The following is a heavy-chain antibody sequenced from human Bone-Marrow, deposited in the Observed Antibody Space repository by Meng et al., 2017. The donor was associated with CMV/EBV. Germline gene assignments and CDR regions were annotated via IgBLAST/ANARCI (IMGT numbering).Heavy chain of an antibody. CDR2: INQDGSEK. CDR3: ARGPTWADY. D-gene: IGHD7-27*01. Sequence: GGSLRLSCAASGFTFSNYWMTWLRQAPGKGLEWVANINQDGSEKYYVEFVKGRFTVSRDNAKNSLFLQMNSLRAEDTAVYYCARGPTWADYWGQGTLVTVSS. CDR1: GFTFSNYW. V-gene: IGHV3-7*01. J-gene: IGHJ4*02.